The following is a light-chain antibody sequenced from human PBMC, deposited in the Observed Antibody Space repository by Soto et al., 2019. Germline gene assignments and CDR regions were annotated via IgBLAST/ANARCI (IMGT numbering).Light chain of an antibody. CDR1: QSISVH. CDR3: QQSYLTPYT. CDR2: AAS. V-gene: IGKV1-39*01. Sequence: DIQMTQSPSSLSASVGDTVTITCRASQSISVHLNWYQQKGGKVPKLLIYAASNLYSGVPSRFSGSGSETDFALTISSLQPEDFATYYCQQSYLTPYTFGQGTRLEIK. J-gene: IGKJ2*01.